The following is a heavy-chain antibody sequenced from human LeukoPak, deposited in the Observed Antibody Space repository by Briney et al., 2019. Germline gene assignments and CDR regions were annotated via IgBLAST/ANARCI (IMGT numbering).Heavy chain of an antibody. D-gene: IGHD3-3*01. CDR1: GDSINTYY. CDR3: ARDAPQGGGDFWSALSPISGFDP. Sequence: SETLSLTCTVSGDSINTYYWSWIRQAAGKGLEWIGRIYPTGSTNYNPSLKSRVTMSVDTSKKQISLRLSSMTAADTAVYYCARDAPQGGGDFWSALSPISGFDPWGQGTLVTVSS. V-gene: IGHV4-4*07. CDR2: IYPTGST. J-gene: IGHJ5*02.